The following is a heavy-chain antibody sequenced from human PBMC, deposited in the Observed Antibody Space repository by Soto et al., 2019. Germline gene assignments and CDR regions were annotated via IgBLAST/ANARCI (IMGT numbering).Heavy chain of an antibody. J-gene: IGHJ4*02. CDR2: IYSGGST. D-gene: IGHD3-16*01. CDR1: GFTVSTNY. Sequence: PGGSLRLSCAASGFTVSTNYMSWVRQAPGKGLEWVSVIYSGGSTFYADSVRGRFTIPRDNSKNTVNLQMNSLRAEDTAVYYCARDPWAADYWGQGTLVTVSS. CDR3: ARDPWAADY. V-gene: IGHV3-66*01.